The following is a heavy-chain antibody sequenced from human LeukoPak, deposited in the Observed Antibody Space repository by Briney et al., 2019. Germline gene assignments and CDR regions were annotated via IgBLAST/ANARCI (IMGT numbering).Heavy chain of an antibody. D-gene: IGHD1-20*01. J-gene: IGHJ4*02. V-gene: IGHV3-23*01. CDR1: GFTFSSYA. Sequence: GGSLRLSSAASGFTFSSYAMSWVRQAPGKGLEWVSAISDSDGNTYYTDSVRGRFTNSRDNSKNTLYLQMHSLRAEDTAVYYCAKETSITGAGDFWGQGALVTVSS. CDR2: ISDSDGNT. CDR3: AKETSITGAGDF.